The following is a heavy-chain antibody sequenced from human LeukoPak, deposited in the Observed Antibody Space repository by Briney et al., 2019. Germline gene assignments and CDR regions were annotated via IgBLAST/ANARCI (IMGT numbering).Heavy chain of an antibody. J-gene: IGHJ4*02. CDR3: AKDHQYDFDY. CDR1: GYSFSSNG. V-gene: IGHV1-18*01. CDR2: IGAYNGNT. D-gene: IGHD2-2*01. Sequence: ASVKVSFKASGYSFSSNGISWVRQAPGQGLEWMGWIGAYNGNTVYVEKFQGRVTMTTDTSTSTAYMELRSLRSDDTAVYYCAKDHQYDFDYWGQGTLVTVSS.